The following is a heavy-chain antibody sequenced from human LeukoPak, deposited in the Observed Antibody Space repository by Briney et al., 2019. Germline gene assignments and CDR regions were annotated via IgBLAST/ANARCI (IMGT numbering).Heavy chain of an antibody. CDR2: IYPGDSDT. CDR3: ARLPLWFGESKYYFDY. Sequence: GESLKISCEGSGYSFTSYWIGWVRQMPGKGLEWMGIIYPGDSDTRYSPSFQGQVTISADKSISTAYLQWSSLNASDTAMYYCARLPLWFGESKYYFDYWGQGTLVTVSS. J-gene: IGHJ4*02. D-gene: IGHD3-10*01. V-gene: IGHV5-51*01. CDR1: GYSFTSYW.